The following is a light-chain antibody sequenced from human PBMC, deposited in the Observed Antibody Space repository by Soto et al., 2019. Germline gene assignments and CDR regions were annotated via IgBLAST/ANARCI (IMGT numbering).Light chain of an antibody. J-gene: IGKJ4*01. Sequence: EIVLTQSPATLSVSPGERATLSCRASQSVGSNFAWYQQKPGQAPRLPIFASSTRATGVPARFSGSGSGTEVTRTISSLQSEDFAVYYWQQYGDWPLTFGGGAKVEIE. CDR2: ASS. V-gene: IGKV3-15*01. CDR3: QQYGDWPLT. CDR1: QSVGSN.